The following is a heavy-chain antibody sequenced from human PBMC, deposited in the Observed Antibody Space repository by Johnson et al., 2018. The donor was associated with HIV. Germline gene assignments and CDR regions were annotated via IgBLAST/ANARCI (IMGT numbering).Heavy chain of an antibody. CDR3: ARDRSTPQPYYYDSSGYRGYSAFDI. V-gene: IGHV3-11*04. D-gene: IGHD3-22*01. CDR1: GFSFIDYY. J-gene: IGHJ3*02. Sequence: QVQLVESGGGLVKPGGSLRLSCAASGFSFIDYYMSWIRQAPGKGLEWISYMSSSGSTIYHAESVKGRFTISRDNAKNTLYLQMNSLRAEDTAVFYCARDRSTPQPYYYDSSGYRGYSAFDIWGQGTMVTVSS. CDR2: MSSSGSTI.